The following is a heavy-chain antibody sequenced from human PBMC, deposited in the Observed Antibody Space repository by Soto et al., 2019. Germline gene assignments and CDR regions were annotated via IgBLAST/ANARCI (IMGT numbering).Heavy chain of an antibody. J-gene: IGHJ6*02. V-gene: IGHV3-30-3*01. D-gene: IGHD3-3*01. CDR2: ISYDGSNK. CDR3: ARVLSYDFWSGYSNYYYYGMDV. Sequence: GGSLRLSCAASGFTFSSYAMDWVRQAPGKGLEWVAVISYDGSNKYYADSVKGRFTISRDNSKNTLYLQMNSLRAEDTAVYYCARVLSYDFWSGYSNYYYYGMDVWGQGTTVTVSS. CDR1: GFTFSSYA.